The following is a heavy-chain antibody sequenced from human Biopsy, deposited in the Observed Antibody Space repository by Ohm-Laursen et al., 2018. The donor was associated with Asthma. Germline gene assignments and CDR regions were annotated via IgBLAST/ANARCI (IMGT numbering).Heavy chain of an antibody. D-gene: IGHD2-21*02. CDR3: ARGWNCGGDCYSLGY. Sequence: SQTLSLTCSVSGDSIDSGDYSWTWIRQSPGVGLEWIGYIYRNGDTYYNPPLKNRVTISIDRSKNQFSLRLRSVTAADTAVYYCARGWNCGGDCYSLGYWGQGTLVTVSS. CDR2: IYRNGDT. CDR1: GDSIDSGDYS. V-gene: IGHV4-30-2*06. J-gene: IGHJ4*02.